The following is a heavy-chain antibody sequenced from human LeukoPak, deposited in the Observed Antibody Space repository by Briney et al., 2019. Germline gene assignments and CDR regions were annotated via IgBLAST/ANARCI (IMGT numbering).Heavy chain of an antibody. J-gene: IGHJ4*02. V-gene: IGHV4-59*12. CDR2: IYYSGST. Sequence: PSETLSLTCTVSGGSISTYYWSWIRQPPGKGLEWIGYIYYSGSTNYNPSLKSRVTISVDTSKNQFSLKLSSVTAADTAVYYCARETLTGYSSSWVHDYWGQGTLVTVSS. CDR1: GGSISTYY. D-gene: IGHD6-13*01. CDR3: ARETLTGYSSSWVHDY.